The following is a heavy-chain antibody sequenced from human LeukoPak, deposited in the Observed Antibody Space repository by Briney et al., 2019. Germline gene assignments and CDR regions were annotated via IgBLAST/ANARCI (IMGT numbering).Heavy chain of an antibody. CDR2: INHSGST. J-gene: IGHJ4*02. CDR1: GGSFSGYY. V-gene: IGHV4-34*01. CDR3: ARGVVTAVRFDY. Sequence: SQTLSLTCPVYGGSFSGYYCSWVRHPPGTGLEWIGEINHSGSTNYNPSLKSRVTISVDTSKNQFSLKLSSVTAADTAVYYCARGVVTAVRFDYWGQGTLVTVSS. D-gene: IGHD2-21*02.